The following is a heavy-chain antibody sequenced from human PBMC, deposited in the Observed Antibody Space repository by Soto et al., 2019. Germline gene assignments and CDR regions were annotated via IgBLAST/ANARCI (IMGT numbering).Heavy chain of an antibody. CDR2: ISYDGSNK. CDR1: GFTFSSYG. V-gene: IGHV3-30*18. CDR3: AKSGGSKSTIDY. D-gene: IGHD1-26*01. Sequence: HVQLVESGGGVVQPGRSLRLSCAASGFTFSSYGMHWVRQAPGKGLEWVAVISYDGSNKYYADSVKGRFTISRDNSKNTLYLQMNSLRAEDTAVYYCAKSGGSKSTIDYWGQGTLVTVSS. J-gene: IGHJ4*02.